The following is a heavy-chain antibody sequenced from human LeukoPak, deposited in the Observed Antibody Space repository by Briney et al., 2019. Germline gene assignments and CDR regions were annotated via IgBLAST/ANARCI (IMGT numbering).Heavy chain of an antibody. CDR1: GGSISSYY. CDR2: IYYSGST. V-gene: IGHV4-59*08. J-gene: IGHJ3*02. D-gene: IGHD3-22*01. Sequence: SETLSLTCTVSGGSISSYYWSWIRQPPGKGLEWIGYIYYSGSTNYNPSLKSRVTISVDTSKNQFSLKLSSVTAADTAVYYCARSYPYYDSSGPDAFDIWGQGTMVTVSS. CDR3: ARSYPYYDSSGPDAFDI.